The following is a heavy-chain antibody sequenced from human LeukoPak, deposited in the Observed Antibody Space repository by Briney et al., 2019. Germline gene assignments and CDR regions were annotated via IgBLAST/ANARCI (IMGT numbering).Heavy chain of an antibody. V-gene: IGHV1-69*04. J-gene: IGHJ4*02. Sequence: SVKVSCKASGGTFSSYTVSWVRQAPGQGLEWMGRIIPILGIANYAQKFQGRVTITADKSTSTAYVELSSLRSEDTVVYYCGRDRFYYDFWSGYYDYWGQGTLVTVSS. CDR1: GGTFSSYT. D-gene: IGHD3-3*01. CDR3: GRDRFYYDFWSGYYDY. CDR2: IIPILGIA.